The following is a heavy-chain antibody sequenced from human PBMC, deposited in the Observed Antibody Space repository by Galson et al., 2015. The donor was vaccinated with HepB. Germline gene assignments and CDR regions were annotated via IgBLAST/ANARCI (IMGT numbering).Heavy chain of an antibody. J-gene: IGHJ4*02. Sequence: SLRLSCAASGFTFSYYGMNWVRQAPGMGLEWVSYISSTSSAIYYADSVKGRFTISRDNAKNSLCLQMNSLRVEDTAVYYCARDLNYGHDYWGQGTLVTVSS. D-gene: IGHD3-10*01. V-gene: IGHV3-48*04. CDR3: ARDLNYGHDY. CDR1: GFTFSYYG. CDR2: ISSTSSAI.